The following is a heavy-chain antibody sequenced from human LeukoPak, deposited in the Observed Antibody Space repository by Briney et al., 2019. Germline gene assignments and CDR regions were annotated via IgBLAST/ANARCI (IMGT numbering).Heavy chain of an antibody. CDR1: GFTFSSYG. J-gene: IGHJ4*02. D-gene: IGHD3-10*01. V-gene: IGHV3-33*06. Sequence: GGSLRLSCTASGFTFSSYGMHWVRQAPGKGLEWVAVIWYDGSNKYYADSVKGRFTISRDNSKNTLYLQMNSLRAEDTAVYYCAKGTYGSGSYYMYYWGQGTLVTVSS. CDR2: IWYDGSNK. CDR3: AKGTYGSGSYYMYY.